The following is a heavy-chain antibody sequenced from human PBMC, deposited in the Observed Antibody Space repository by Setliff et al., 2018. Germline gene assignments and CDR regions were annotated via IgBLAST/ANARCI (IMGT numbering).Heavy chain of an antibody. CDR2: ISSSSTI. D-gene: IGHD3-22*01. CDR1: GFTFSSYS. J-gene: IGHJ6*02. V-gene: IGHV3-48*04. Sequence: GGSLRLSCAASGFTFSSYSMNWVRQAPGKGLEWVSYISSSSTIYYADSVKGRFTISRDNAKNSLYLQMNSLRAEDTAVYYCAREAAAHFPRPYYYDSSGGSCYFEDRDYYYYGMDVWGQGTTVTVSS. CDR3: AREAAAHFPRPYYYDSSGGSCYFEDRDYYYYGMDV.